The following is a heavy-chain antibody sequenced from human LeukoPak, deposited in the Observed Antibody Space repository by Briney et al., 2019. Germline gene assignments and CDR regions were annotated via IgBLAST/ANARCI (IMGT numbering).Heavy chain of an antibody. Sequence: ASVKVSCKASGGTFSSYAISWVRQAPGQGLEWMGGIIPIFGTANYAQKFQGRVTITADKSTSTAYMELSSLRSEDTAVYYCARGLAGLDAFDFWAQGTMVTVSS. D-gene: IGHD5/OR15-5a*01. V-gene: IGHV1-69*06. CDR2: IIPIFGTA. CDR3: ARGLAGLDAFDF. J-gene: IGHJ3*01. CDR1: GGTFSSYA.